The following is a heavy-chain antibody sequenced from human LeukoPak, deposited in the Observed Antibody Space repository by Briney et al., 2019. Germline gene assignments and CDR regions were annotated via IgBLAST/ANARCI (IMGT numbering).Heavy chain of an antibody. D-gene: IGHD4-17*01. J-gene: IGHJ4*02. CDR2: INDRGHT. V-gene: IGHV4-34*01. CDR1: GVSFSGYY. Sequence: SDTLSLTCAVYGVSFSGYYWSWVRQSPERGLEWIGEINDRGHTNYNPSLKSRLTLSVDTSKKQFSLKLRSVTAADTAIYFCARDPTTVYNVAYYSDFWGQGTLVTVSS. CDR3: ARDPTTVYNVAYYSDF.